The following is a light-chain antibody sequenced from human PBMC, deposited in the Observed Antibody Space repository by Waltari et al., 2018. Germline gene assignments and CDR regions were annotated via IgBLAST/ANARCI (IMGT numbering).Light chain of an antibody. CDR3: ATWDDSLNGQL. J-gene: IGLJ2*01. CDR1: SSNLGTNP. CDR2: SND. V-gene: IGLV1-44*01. Sequence: QSVLTQPPSASGTPGHSVTISCSGSSSNLGTNPVNWYQQLPGAAPKLLLYSNDQRPSGVPDRFSGSKSGTSASLAISGLQSEDEADYYCATWDDSLNGQLFGGGTKLAVL.